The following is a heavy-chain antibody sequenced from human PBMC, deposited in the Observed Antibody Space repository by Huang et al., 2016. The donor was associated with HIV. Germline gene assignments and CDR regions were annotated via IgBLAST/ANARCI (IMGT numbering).Heavy chain of an antibody. V-gene: IGHV1-69*01. J-gene: IGHJ2*01. Sequence: QAQLVQSAAEVKKPGSSVKVSCEASGGTFSSYAISWVRQAPGHGLEWMGWFIPIFGTTTYPQKFQGRVTITADESSSTAYMGRRSLRSEDTAVYYCARASGRIQLPGGYFDLWGRGTLVTVSS. CDR1: GGTFSSYA. D-gene: IGHD1-1*01. CDR2: FIPIFGTT. CDR3: ARASGRIQLPGGYFDL.